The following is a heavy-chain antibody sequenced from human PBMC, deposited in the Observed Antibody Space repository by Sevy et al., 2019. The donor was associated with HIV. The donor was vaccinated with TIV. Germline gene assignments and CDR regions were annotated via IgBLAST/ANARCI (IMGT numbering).Heavy chain of an antibody. D-gene: IGHD5-18*01. CDR2: ISAYNGNT. V-gene: IGHV1-18*01. CDR3: ARGRGYSHGPYGGNSNSYSDY. Sequence: ASVKVSCKASGYTFTSYGISWVRQAPGQGLEWMGWISAYNGNTNYAQKLQGRVTMTTDTSTSTAYMELRSLSSDDTAVYYCARGRGYSHGPYGGNSNSYSDYWGQGTLVTVSS. J-gene: IGHJ4*02. CDR1: GYTFTSYG.